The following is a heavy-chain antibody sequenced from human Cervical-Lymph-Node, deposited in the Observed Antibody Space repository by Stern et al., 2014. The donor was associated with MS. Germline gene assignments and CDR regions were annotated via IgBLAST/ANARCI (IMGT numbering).Heavy chain of an antibody. CDR3: ARMARGDDFGSRFDY. V-gene: IGHV2-70*04. Sequence: ESGPALVKPTQTLTLTCTFSGFSLNTTGMRMSWIRQPPGQDLEWLARLDWDDDKCYSSSLRTRLTISKDSSKNQVVLTLTNMDPADTATYYCARMARGDDFGSRFDYWGRGTLVTVSS. D-gene: IGHD3-3*01. CDR2: LDWDDDK. J-gene: IGHJ4*02. CDR1: GFSLNTTGMR.